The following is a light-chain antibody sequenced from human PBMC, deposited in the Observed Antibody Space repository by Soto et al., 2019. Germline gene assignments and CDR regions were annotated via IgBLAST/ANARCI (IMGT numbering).Light chain of an antibody. Sequence: EIVLTQSPATLSLSPGERATLSCRASQSVSSYLAWYQQKPGQAPRLLIYDASNWATGIPARFSGSGPGTDFTLTISSLEPEDFAVYYCQQRSSPPYTFGQGTKLEIK. V-gene: IGKV3D-11*02. J-gene: IGKJ2*01. CDR2: DAS. CDR3: QQRSSPPYT. CDR1: QSVSSY.